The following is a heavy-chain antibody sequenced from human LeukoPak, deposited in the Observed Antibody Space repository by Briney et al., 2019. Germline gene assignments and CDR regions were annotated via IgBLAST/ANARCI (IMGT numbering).Heavy chain of an antibody. CDR3: AKERSPDIVVVPAPAGY. D-gene: IGHD2-2*01. Sequence: VGSLRLSCAASGFTFSSYAMSWVRQAPGKGLEWVSAISGSGGSTYYADSVKGRFTISRDNSKNTLYLQMNSLRAEDTAVYYCAKERSPDIVVVPAPAGYWGQGTLVTVSS. J-gene: IGHJ4*02. V-gene: IGHV3-23*01. CDR1: GFTFSSYA. CDR2: ISGSGGST.